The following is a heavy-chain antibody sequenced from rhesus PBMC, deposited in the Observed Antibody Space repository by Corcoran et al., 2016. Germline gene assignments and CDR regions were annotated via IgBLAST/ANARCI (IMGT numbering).Heavy chain of an antibody. V-gene: IGHV4-76*01. CDR1: GGSISNGYD. Sequence: QVQLQESGPGVVKPSETLSLTCAVSGGSISNGYDWIWIRPPPGKGLEWLGYIYGSPGSTKYNPTVKNRVTISKDASKNQLSLTLTSVTAADTAVYYCVTGGVWGPGVLVIVSS. J-gene: IGHJ5-1*01. D-gene: IGHD5-42*01. CDR3: VTGGV. CDR2: IYGSPGST.